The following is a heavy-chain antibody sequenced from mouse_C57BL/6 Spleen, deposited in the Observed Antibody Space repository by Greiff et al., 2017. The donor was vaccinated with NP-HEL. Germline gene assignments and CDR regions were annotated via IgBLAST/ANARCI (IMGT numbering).Heavy chain of an antibody. J-gene: IGHJ4*01. CDR1: GYTFTSYW. D-gene: IGHD1-1*01. CDR2: INPSSGYT. Sequence: QVHVKQSGAELAKPGASVKLSCKASGYTFTSYWMHWVKQRPGQGLEWIGYINPSSGYTKYNQKFKDKATLTADKSSSTAYMQLSSLTYEDSAVYYCANYYGSSYDYYAMDYWGQGTSVTVSS. CDR3: ANYYGSSYDYYAMDY. V-gene: IGHV1-7*01.